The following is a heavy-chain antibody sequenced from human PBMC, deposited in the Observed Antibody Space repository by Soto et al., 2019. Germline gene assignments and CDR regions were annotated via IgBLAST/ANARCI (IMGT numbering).Heavy chain of an antibody. Sequence: PGGSLRLSCAASGFTFSNYGMHWVRQAPGKGLEWVAVISYDGSNKYYVDSVKGRFTISKDSPKNTLYLQMNSLRAEDTAVYYCAKVHCSSTTCYPNYYYYYGMDVWGQGTTVTVSS. V-gene: IGHV3-30*18. CDR1: GFTFSNYG. CDR2: ISYDGSNK. CDR3: AKVHCSSTTCYPNYYYYYGMDV. D-gene: IGHD2-2*01. J-gene: IGHJ6*02.